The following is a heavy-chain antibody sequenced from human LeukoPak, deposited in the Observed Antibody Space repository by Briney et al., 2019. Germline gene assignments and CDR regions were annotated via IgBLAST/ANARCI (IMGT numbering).Heavy chain of an antibody. CDR1: GFTFSSYW. CDR3: ARVQWELRGVGSYFEY. D-gene: IGHD1-26*01. J-gene: IGHJ4*02. CDR2: IKSDGNEK. V-gene: IGHV3-7*01. Sequence: GGSLRLSCAASGFTFSSYWMNWVRQAPGKGLEWVANIKSDGNEKYYVDSMKGRFTMSRDNAKNSLYLQMNSLRAEDTAVYYCARVQWELRGVGSYFEYWGQGALVTVSS.